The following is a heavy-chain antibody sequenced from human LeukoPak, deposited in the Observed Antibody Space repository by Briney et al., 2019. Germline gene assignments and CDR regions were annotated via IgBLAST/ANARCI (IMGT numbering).Heavy chain of an antibody. Sequence: GGSLRLSCAASGFTFSSYAMSWVRQAPGKGLEWASGFSGSTDTRYYADSGKGRFTISRDNSKNMLYLQMNSLRAEDTAVYYCARDRCSGGSCYGYYYGMDVWGQGTTVTVSS. D-gene: IGHD2-15*01. V-gene: IGHV3-23*01. CDR1: GFTFSSYA. J-gene: IGHJ6*02. CDR3: ARDRCSGGSCYGYYYGMDV. CDR2: FSGSTDTR.